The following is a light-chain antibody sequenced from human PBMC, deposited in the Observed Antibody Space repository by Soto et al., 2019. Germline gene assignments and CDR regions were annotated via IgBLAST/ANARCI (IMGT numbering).Light chain of an antibody. Sequence: EIVLTQSPGTLSLSPGERATLSCRASQSVSSSYLAWYQQKPGQAPRVLIYGASSMATGIPDRFSGSGAGTDVTLTISRLEPDDCAVDFYQQYVNSSPTAFVQGTKAVIK. CDR2: GAS. CDR1: QSVSSSY. V-gene: IGKV3-20*01. J-gene: IGKJ2*01. CDR3: QQYVNSSPTA.